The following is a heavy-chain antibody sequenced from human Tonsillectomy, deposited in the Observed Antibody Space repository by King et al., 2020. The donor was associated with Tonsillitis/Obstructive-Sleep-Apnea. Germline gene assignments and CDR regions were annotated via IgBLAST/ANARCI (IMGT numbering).Heavy chain of an antibody. CDR2: VLPNFGIS. D-gene: IGHD5-24*01. Sequence: VQLVESGAEVKKPGSSVKVSCKASGGTFGSHAISWVRQAPGQGLEWIGGVLPNFGISNYAQRLQGRVTITADVSTSTAYMELSSLRSEDTAVYYCARVRRDGDNSYYSYMDVWGKGTAVTVSS. CDR1: GGTFGSHA. V-gene: IGHV1-69*01. J-gene: IGHJ6*03. CDR3: ARVRRDGDNSYYSYMDV.